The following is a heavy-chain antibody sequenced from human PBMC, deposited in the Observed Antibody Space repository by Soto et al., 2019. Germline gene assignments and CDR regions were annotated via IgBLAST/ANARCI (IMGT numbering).Heavy chain of an antibody. V-gene: IGHV3-23*01. Sequence: EVQLLESGGGLVQPGGSLRLSCAASGFTFSSYAMRWVRQAPGKGLEWVSAISGSGGSTYYADSVKGRFTISRDNSKNTLYLQMSSRRAEDTAVYYCARRGSGSYYDYWGQGTLVIVSS. CDR3: ARRGSGSYYDY. CDR1: GFTFSSYA. J-gene: IGHJ4*02. CDR2: ISGSGGST. D-gene: IGHD1-26*01.